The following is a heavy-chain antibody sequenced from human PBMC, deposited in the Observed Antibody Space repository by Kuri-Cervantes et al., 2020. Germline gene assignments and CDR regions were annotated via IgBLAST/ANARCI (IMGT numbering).Heavy chain of an antibody. V-gene: IGHV4-39*07. J-gene: IGHJ6*03. CDR3: ARTPARVTMVQGVINYYYYMDV. CDR2: IYYSGST. Sequence: GSLRLSCTVSGGSISSSSYYWGWIRQPPGKGLEWIGSIYYSGSTNYNPSLKSRVTVSVDTSKNQFSLKLSSVTAADTAVYYCARTPARVTMVQGVINYYYYMDVWGKGTTVTVSS. CDR1: GGSISSSSYY. D-gene: IGHD3-10*01.